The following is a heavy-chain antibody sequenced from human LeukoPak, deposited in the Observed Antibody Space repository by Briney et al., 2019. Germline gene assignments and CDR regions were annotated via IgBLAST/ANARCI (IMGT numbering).Heavy chain of an antibody. CDR2: INHSGST. V-gene: IGHV4-34*01. CDR1: GGSISSYY. D-gene: IGHD3-22*01. CDR3: AREIHFDSSGQRTLHAFDI. J-gene: IGHJ3*02. Sequence: SETLSLTCTVSGGSISSYYWSWIRQPPGKGLEWIGEINHSGSTNYNPSLKSRVTVSVNTSKNHFSLKLSSVTAADTAVYYCAREIHFDSSGQRTLHAFDIWGQGTMVTVSS.